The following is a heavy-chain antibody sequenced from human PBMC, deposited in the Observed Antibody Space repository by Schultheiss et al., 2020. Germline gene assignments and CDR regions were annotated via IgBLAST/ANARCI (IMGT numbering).Heavy chain of an antibody. D-gene: IGHD1-26*01. CDR3: ARGGGSYSLDY. Sequence: GGSLRLSCAASGFTFSSYGMHWVRQAPGKGLEWVSYISSSSSTIYYADSVKGRFTISRDNAKNSLYLQMNSLRAEDTAVYYCARGGGSYSLDYWGQGTLVTVSS. CDR1: GFTFSSYG. J-gene: IGHJ4*02. CDR2: ISSSSSTI. V-gene: IGHV3-48*01.